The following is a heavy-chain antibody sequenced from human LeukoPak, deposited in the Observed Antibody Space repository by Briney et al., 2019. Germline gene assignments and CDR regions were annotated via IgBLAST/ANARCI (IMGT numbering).Heavy chain of an antibody. V-gene: IGHV3-30*02. CDR3: ACASGPYSFDY. CDR1: GFLFNTFG. D-gene: IGHD3-10*01. J-gene: IGHJ4*02. CDR2: IRYDGTET. Sequence: GGSLRLSCETSGFLFNTFGMHWVRQAPGKGLEWVAFIRYDGTETSYLNSVKGRFTISRDNSNSILYLQLNSLRGEDTAVYYCACASGPYSFDYWGQGTLLSVSS.